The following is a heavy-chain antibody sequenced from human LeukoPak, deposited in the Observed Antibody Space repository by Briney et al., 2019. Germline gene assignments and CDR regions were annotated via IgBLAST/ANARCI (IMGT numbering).Heavy chain of an antibody. CDR3: ARAIRITGTTDRFDP. CDR1: GFSLTTSGMC. D-gene: IGHD1-7*01. CDR2: IDWHDDK. Sequence: ESGPTLVNPTQTLTLTCTLSGFSLTTSGMCVSWIRQPPGKALEWLALIDWHDDKYYSTSLKTRLTISKDTSKNQVVLTMTNMDPVDTATYHCARAIRITGTTDRFDPWGQGTLVTVSS. J-gene: IGHJ5*02. V-gene: IGHV2-70*01.